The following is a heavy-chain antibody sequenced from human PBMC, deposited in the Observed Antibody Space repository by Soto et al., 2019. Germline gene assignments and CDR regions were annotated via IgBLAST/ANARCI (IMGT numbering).Heavy chain of an antibody. CDR3: ARGISGGRHFDY. J-gene: IGHJ4*02. V-gene: IGHV4-39*07. D-gene: IGHD2-15*01. CDR1: GGSISSSSYY. CDR2: IYYSGST. Sequence: TSETLSLTCTVSGGSISSSSYYWGWIRQPPGKGLEWIGSIYYSGSTYYNPSLKSRVTISVDKSKNQFSLKLSSVTAADTAVYYCARGISGGRHFDYWGQGTLVTVSS.